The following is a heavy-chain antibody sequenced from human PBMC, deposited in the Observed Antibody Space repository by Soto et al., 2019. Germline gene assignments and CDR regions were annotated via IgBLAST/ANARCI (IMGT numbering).Heavy chain of an antibody. Sequence: LRLSCAASGFTFGNYAMNWVRQAPGKGLEWISSISDPGTSTYYANSVKGRFSMSRDNSKNTLFLQMNRLRADDTAVYFCAKSLVTPSDAFDLWGRGTLVTVS. CDR3: AKSLVTPSDAFDL. V-gene: IGHV3-23*01. CDR1: GFTFGNYA. J-gene: IGHJ3*01. D-gene: IGHD2-21*02. CDR2: ISDPGTST.